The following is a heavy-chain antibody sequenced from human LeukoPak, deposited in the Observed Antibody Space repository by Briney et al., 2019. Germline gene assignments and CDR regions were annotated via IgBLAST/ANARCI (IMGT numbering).Heavy chain of an antibody. V-gene: IGHV4-61*01. CDR1: GGSVSSGSYY. CDR3: ARCRGSSGYHFGY. D-gene: IGHD3-22*01. CDR2: IYYSGST. Sequence: PSETLSLTCTVSGGSVSSGSYYWSWIRQPPGKGLEWIGYIYYSGSTNYNPSLKSRVTISVDTSKNQFSLKLSSVTAADTAVYYCARCRGSSGYHFGYWGQGTLVTVSS. J-gene: IGHJ4*02.